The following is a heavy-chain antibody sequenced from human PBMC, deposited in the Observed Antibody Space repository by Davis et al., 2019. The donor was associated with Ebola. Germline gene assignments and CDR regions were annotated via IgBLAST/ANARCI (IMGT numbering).Heavy chain of an antibody. V-gene: IGHV5-51*01. Sequence: PGGSLRLSCKSSGYIFTTYWIAWVRQMPGKDLEWMGMIFPSNSDSRYSPSFQGQVTISVDRSISTAYLQWRSLKASDTAMYYCARGSSGSYSWGQGTLVTVSS. CDR2: IFPSNSDS. D-gene: IGHD3-22*01. CDR1: GYIFTTYW. J-gene: IGHJ4*02. CDR3: ARGSSGSYS.